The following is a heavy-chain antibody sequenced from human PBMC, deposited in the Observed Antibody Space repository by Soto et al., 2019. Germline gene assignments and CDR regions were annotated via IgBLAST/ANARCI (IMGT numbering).Heavy chain of an antibody. Sequence: GASVKVSCKASGYTFTSYAMHWVRQAPGQRLEWMGWINAGNGNTKYSQKFQGRVTITRDTSASTAYMELSSLRSEDTAVYYCARARIAARQSVSWFDPWGQGTLVTVSS. V-gene: IGHV1-3*01. CDR3: ARARIAARQSVSWFDP. J-gene: IGHJ5*02. CDR2: INAGNGNT. CDR1: GYTFTSYA. D-gene: IGHD6-6*01.